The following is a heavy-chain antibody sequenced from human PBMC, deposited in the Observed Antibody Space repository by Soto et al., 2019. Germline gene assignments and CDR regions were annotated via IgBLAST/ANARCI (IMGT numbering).Heavy chain of an antibody. CDR1: GGSISTYY. Sequence: ETLSLTCTVSGGSISTYYWSWIRQPPGKGREWIGYSDYSGSINYNPSLTSRVTISVDTSRNQFSLKLRSVTAADTAVYYCASDSSGPYYAPDSWGQGILVTV. D-gene: IGHD3-22*01. V-gene: IGHV4-59*12. CDR2: SDYSGSI. CDR3: ASDSSGPYYAPDS. J-gene: IGHJ5*01.